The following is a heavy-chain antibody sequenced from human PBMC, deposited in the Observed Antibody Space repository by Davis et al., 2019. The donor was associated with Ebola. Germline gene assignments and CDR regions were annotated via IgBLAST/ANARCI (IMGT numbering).Heavy chain of an antibody. J-gene: IGHJ4*02. V-gene: IGHV4-4*02. CDR2: IYHSGST. D-gene: IGHD5-18*01. CDR3: ASLDTAMVQPFDY. Sequence: MPSETLSLTCAVSGGSISSSNWWRWVRQPPGKGLEWIGEIYHSGSTNYNPSLKSRVTISVDKSKNQFSLKLSSVTAADTAVYYCASLDTAMVQPFDYWGQGTLVTVSS. CDR1: GGSISSSNW.